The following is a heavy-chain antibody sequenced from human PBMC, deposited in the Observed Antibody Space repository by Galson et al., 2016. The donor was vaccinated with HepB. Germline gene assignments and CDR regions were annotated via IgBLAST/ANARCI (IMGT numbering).Heavy chain of an antibody. D-gene: IGHD1-26*01. V-gene: IGHV1-18*04. CDR3: ARSIVGATYYFDY. CDR1: GYTFTTYG. J-gene: IGHJ4*02. CDR2: ISAYNGDT. Sequence: SVKVSCKASGYTFTTYGFGWVRQAPGQGLEWMGWISAYNGDTNYAQRLQDRVTMTTDTSTSTAYMELRSLRSDDTAVYYCARSIVGATYYFDYWGQGTLVTVSS.